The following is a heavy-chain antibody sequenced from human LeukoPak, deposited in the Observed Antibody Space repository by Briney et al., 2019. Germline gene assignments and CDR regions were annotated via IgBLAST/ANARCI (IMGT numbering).Heavy chain of an antibody. V-gene: IGHV3-64*01. CDR3: ARVKDIVAPYYYYGMDV. Sequence: GGSLRLSCAASGFTFSSYAMHWVRQAPGKGLEYVSAVSSNGGSTYYANSVKGRFTISRDNSKNTLYLQMGSLRAEDMAVYYCARVKDIVAPYYYYGMDVWGQGTTVTVSS. CDR2: VSSNGGST. D-gene: IGHD5-12*01. J-gene: IGHJ6*02. CDR1: GFTFSSYA.